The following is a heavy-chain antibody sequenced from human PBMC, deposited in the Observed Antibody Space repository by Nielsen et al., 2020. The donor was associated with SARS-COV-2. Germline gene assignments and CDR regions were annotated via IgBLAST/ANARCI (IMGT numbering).Heavy chain of an antibody. J-gene: IGHJ4*02. V-gene: IGHV1-69*13. D-gene: IGHD6-13*01. CDR3: AREYDLSSSWYEPLGY. CDR2: IIPIFGTA. Sequence: SVKVSCKAPGGTFSSYAISWVRQAPGQGLEWMGGIIPIFGTANYAQKFQGRVTITADESTSTAYMELSSLRSEDTAVYYCAREYDLSSSWYEPLGYWGQGTLVTVSS. CDR1: GGTFSSYA.